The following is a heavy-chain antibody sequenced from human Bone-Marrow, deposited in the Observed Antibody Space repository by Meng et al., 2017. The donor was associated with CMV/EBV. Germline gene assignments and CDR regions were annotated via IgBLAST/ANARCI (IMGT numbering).Heavy chain of an antibody. D-gene: IGHD3-16*01. Sequence: ASGGIFNKYAISWVRRAPGQGLEWMGGISAIFNRPSYAQKFQGRVTIIADESTRSASMELSGLTSEDTAVYYCVRGGTYHVSYFDYWDMGTLVTVSS. CDR3: VRGGTYHVSYFDY. CDR1: GGIFNKYA. CDR2: ISAIFNRP. V-gene: IGHV1-69*01. J-gene: IGHJ4*02.